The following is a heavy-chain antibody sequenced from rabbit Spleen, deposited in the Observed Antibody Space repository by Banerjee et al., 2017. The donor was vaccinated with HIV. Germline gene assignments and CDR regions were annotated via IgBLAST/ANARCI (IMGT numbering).Heavy chain of an antibody. CDR1: GFSFSDRDV. CDR2: INAATAKP. V-gene: IGHV1S45*01. CDR3: ARDLVAVIGWNFNL. Sequence: QEDLEESGGGLVKPEGSLTLTCKASGFSFSDRDVMCWVRQAPGKGLEWIACINAATAKPVYATWAKGRFTISRTSSTTVTLRMTSLTAADTATYFCARDLVAVIGWNFNLWGQGTLVTVS. J-gene: IGHJ4*01. D-gene: IGHD1-1*01.